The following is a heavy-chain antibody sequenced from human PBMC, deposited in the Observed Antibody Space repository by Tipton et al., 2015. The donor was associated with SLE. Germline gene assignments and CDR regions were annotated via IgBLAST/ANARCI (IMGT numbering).Heavy chain of an antibody. Sequence: TLSLTCNVSGGSIVSYYWSWLLQPPGKGLEWIGEIYHSGSTNYNPSLKSRVTISVDTSKNQFSLRLSSVTAADTAVYYSATTTTMTNYIDYWGQGTLVTVST. J-gene: IGHJ4*02. CDR1: GGSIVSYY. V-gene: IGHV4-59*01. CDR3: ATTTTMTNYIDY. CDR2: IYHSGST. D-gene: IGHD4-17*01.